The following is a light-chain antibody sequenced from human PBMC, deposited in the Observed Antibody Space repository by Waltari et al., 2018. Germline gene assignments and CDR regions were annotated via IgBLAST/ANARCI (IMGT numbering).Light chain of an antibody. CDR3: SSQTLDGVVL. Sequence: QSALTQPASVSGSPGQSITISCSGIGSVGGASDYVSWYQLHPGKAPQVIIYDVTNRAAGVSHRFSASKSANTASLTISGLQPEDEADYYCSSQTLDGVVLFGGGTKLTVL. J-gene: IGLJ2*01. CDR2: DVT. CDR1: GSVGGASDY. V-gene: IGLV2-14*03.